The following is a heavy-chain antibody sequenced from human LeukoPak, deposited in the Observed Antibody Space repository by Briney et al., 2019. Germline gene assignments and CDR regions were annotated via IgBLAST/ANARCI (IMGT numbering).Heavy chain of an antibody. V-gene: IGHV1-2*02. D-gene: IGHD6-19*01. Sequence: ASVKVSCKASGYTFTGYYVHWVRQAPGQGLEWMGWINPNSGGTDSAQKFQGRVTMTRDTSITTAYMELSRLTSDDTAVYYCARDTGIAVLSDYCGQGTLVTVSS. CDR3: ARDTGIAVLSDY. CDR2: INPNSGGT. CDR1: GYTFTGYY. J-gene: IGHJ4*02.